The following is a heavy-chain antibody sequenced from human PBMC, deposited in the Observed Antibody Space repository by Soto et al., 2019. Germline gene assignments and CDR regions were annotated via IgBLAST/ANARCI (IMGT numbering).Heavy chain of an antibody. D-gene: IGHD6-19*01. CDR2: ISYDGSNK. V-gene: IGHV3-30-3*01. CDR3: ARASGIAVAVGRHGMDI. Sequence: GGSLRLSCAASGFTFSSYAMHWVCQAPGKGLEWVAVISYDGSNKYYADSVKGRFTISRDNSKNTLYLQMNSLRAEDTAVYYCARASGIAVAVGRHGMDIWGQGTTVTVSS. CDR1: GFTFSSYA. J-gene: IGHJ6*02.